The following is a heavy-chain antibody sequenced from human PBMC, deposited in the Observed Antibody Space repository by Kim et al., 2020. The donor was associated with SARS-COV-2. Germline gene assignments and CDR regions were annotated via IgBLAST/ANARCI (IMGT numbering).Heavy chain of an antibody. CDR2: IYYSGST. CDR1: GGSISSSSYY. Sequence: SETLSLTCTVSGGSISSSSYYWGWIRQPPGKGLEWIGSIYYSGSTYYNPSLKSRVTISVDTSKNQFSLKLSSVTAADTAVYYCARSTGPWSPIDYWGQGTLVTVSS. J-gene: IGHJ4*02. V-gene: IGHV4-39*01. D-gene: IGHD1-1*01. CDR3: ARSTGPWSPIDY.